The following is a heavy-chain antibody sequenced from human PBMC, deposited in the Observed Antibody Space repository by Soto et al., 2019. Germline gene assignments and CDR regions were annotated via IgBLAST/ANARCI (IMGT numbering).Heavy chain of an antibody. J-gene: IGHJ5*02. CDR1: GGSLNSYY. V-gene: IGHV4-59*01. Sequence: SETLSLTCTVSGGSLNSYYWTWIRQSPGKGLEWIGYVSSTGSTNYNPSLKSRVTLSLDTSTSEVSLSLTSVTAADAAVYFCARFSPPRKSYDSNPGWFDPWGQGIMVTVSS. CDR2: VSSTGST. CDR3: ARFSPPRKSYDSNPGWFDP. D-gene: IGHD3-22*01.